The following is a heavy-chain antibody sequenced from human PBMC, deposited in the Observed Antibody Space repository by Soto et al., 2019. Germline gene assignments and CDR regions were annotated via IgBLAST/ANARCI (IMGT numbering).Heavy chain of an antibody. CDR3: ARGNSGLRAFDV. V-gene: IGHV6-1*01. CDR1: VDSVSTNSAT. Sequence: SQTLSLTCAISVDSVSTNSATWDWIRQSPSRGLEWLGRTYSRSKWYTDYALSVRSRININPDTSKNQFSLQLTSVTPEDAAVYYCARGNSGLRAFDVWGQGTMVTVSS. J-gene: IGHJ3*01. CDR2: TYSRSKWYT. D-gene: IGHD6-19*01.